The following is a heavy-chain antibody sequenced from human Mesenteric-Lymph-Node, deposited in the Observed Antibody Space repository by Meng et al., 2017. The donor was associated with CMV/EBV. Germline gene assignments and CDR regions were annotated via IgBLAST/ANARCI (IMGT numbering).Heavy chain of an antibody. CDR3: ARDRNGDHYFDL. D-gene: IGHD2-21*01. CDR2: IYRGGST. J-gene: IGHJ4*02. Sequence: LSLTCAASDFTVSSNFMTWVRQAPGKGLEWVSVIYRGGSTYYTDSVKGRFTISRDNSKNTVYLQMNSLRAEDTAVYYCARDRNGDHYFDLWGRGTLVTVSS. V-gene: IGHV3-53*01. CDR1: DFTVSSNF.